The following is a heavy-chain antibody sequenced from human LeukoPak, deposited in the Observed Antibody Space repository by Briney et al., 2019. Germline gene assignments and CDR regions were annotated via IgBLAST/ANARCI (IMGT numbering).Heavy chain of an antibody. Sequence: GRSLRLSCAASGFTFSNYAMHWVRQAPGKGLEGVAVISYDGGNKYYADSLKGRFTISRDNSKNTLYLQMNSLRAEDTAVYYCARGPLAAAKSGLDVWGQGTTVTVSS. J-gene: IGHJ6*02. V-gene: IGHV3-30-3*01. D-gene: IGHD6-13*01. CDR2: ISYDGGNK. CDR1: GFTFSNYA. CDR3: ARGPLAAAKSGLDV.